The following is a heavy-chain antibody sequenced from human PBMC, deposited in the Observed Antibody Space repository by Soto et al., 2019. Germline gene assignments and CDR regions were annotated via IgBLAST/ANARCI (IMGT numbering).Heavy chain of an antibody. J-gene: IGHJ4*02. CDR3: ASPTPGYSYGYIFDY. D-gene: IGHD5-18*01. CDR1: GGSISSSSYY. CDR2: IYYSGNA. V-gene: IGHV4-39*01. Sequence: QLQLQESGPGLVKPSETLSLTCTVSGGSISSSSYYWGWIRQPPGKGLEWIGSIYYSGNAYCNPSHKSRVTIHVDTSKNQFSLKLTSVTAAYTALYYCASPTPGYSYGYIFDYWGQGTLVTVSS.